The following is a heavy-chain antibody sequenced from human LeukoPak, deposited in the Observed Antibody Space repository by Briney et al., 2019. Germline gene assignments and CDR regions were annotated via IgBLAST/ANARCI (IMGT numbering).Heavy chain of an antibody. CDR3: ARFRITMVRGVTTHNWFDP. CDR1: GYSFTSYW. Sequence: GESLKISCKGSGYSFTSYWIGWVRQMPGKGLEWMGIIYPGDSDTRYSPSFQGQVTISADKSISTAYLQWSSLKASDTAMYYCARFRITMVRGVTTHNWFDPWGQGTLVTVPS. V-gene: IGHV5-51*01. D-gene: IGHD3-10*01. CDR2: IYPGDSDT. J-gene: IGHJ5*02.